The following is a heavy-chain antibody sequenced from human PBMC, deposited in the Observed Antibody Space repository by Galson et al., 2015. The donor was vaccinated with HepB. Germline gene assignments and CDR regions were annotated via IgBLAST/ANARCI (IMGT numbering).Heavy chain of an antibody. V-gene: IGHV1-2*02. CDR3: ARDGDALMVELDY. Sequence: SVKVSCKASGYIFTAYYMYWVRQAPGQGLEWVAWIKLDSGATRYAQKFQGRVTVTRDTSINTVYMELTSLRFDDTAIYYCARDGDALMVELDYWGQGTLVSVSS. CDR1: GYIFTAYY. CDR2: IKLDSGAT. J-gene: IGHJ4*02. D-gene: IGHD3-10*01.